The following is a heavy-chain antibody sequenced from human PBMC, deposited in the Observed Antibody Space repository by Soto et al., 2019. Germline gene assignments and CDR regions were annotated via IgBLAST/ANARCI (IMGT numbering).Heavy chain of an antibody. CDR3: AKQEPPNRALAGYYFDY. CDR1: GFTFSSCA. Sequence: GGSLRLSCAASGFTFSSCAMSWVRQAPGKGLEWVSAVGGSGGSTFYADSVKGRFTISRDNSKNTLYLQMNSLRADDTAVYYCAKQEPPNRALAGYYFDYWGQGTLVTVSS. V-gene: IGHV3-23*01. J-gene: IGHJ4*02. D-gene: IGHD6-19*01. CDR2: VGGSGGST.